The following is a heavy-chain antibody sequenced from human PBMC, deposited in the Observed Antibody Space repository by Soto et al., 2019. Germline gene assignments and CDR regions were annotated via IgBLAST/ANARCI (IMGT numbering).Heavy chain of an antibody. V-gene: IGHV1-69*13. CDR1: GGTFSSCA. Sequence: SVKVSCKASGGTFSSCAISWVRQAPGQGLEWMGGIIPIFGTANYAQKFQGRVTITADESTSTAYMELSSLRSEDTAVYYCARDDIVVVPAAKYYYYYGMDVWGQGTTVTVSS. D-gene: IGHD2-2*01. CDR2: IIPIFGTA. CDR3: ARDDIVVVPAAKYYYYYGMDV. J-gene: IGHJ6*02.